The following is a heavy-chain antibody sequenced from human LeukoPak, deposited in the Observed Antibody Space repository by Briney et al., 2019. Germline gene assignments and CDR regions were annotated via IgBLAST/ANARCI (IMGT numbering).Heavy chain of an antibody. D-gene: IGHD3-9*01. CDR2: IYSGGST. J-gene: IGHJ4*02. Sequence: GGSLRLSCAASGFTVSSNYMSWVRQAPGKGLEWVSVIYSGGSTYYADSVKGRFTISRDNSKNTLYLQMNSLSSEDTAVYYCSTSNPFRLKAIDYWGQGTLVTVSS. V-gene: IGHV3-53*01. CDR1: GFTVSSNY. CDR3: STSNPFRLKAIDY.